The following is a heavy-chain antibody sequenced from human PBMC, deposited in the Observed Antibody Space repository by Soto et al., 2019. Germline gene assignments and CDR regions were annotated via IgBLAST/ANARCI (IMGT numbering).Heavy chain of an antibody. CDR3: AREGRGKKAGYNGLVSLGY. Sequence: QVQLVQSGAEVKTPGSSLKVSCTVSGSRFSNYVISWVRQAPGPGLEWLGRIIPIFNTTQYAQKFQGRVTINAEKSTHTASLELSSLGSDDTAVYYCAREGRGKKAGYNGLVSLGYWGQGTLVTVSS. J-gene: IGHJ4*02. D-gene: IGHD2-2*02. CDR1: GSRFSNYV. V-gene: IGHV1-69*06. CDR2: IIPIFNTT.